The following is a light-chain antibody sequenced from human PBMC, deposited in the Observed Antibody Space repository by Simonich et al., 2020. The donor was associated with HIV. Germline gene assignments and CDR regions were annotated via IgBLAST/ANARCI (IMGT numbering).Light chain of an antibody. V-gene: IGKV1-33*01. CDR1: QDISKY. Sequence: DIQMTQSPSSLSASVGDRVTITCQASQDISKYLNWYQQKPGRAPKLLFYDASNLETGVPSRFSGSGSGTHFTFTISSLQPEDIATYYCQQYNNLPLTFGGGTKVEIK. CDR3: QQYNNLPLT. CDR2: DAS. J-gene: IGKJ4*01.